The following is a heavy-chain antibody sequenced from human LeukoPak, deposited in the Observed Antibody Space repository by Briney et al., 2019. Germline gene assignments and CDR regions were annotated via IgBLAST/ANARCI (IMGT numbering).Heavy chain of an antibody. CDR3: AKNGRDDHDKYFFDF. V-gene: IGHV3-23*01. D-gene: IGHD3-9*01. Sequence: PGGSLRLSCAASGFTFANCAMSWVRQAPGVGLEGGSAISGSGVGTNYADSVKGRFTISRDNSKNTLYLQMNGLSPEDTAVYYCAKNGRDDHDKYFFDFWGQGTLVSVSS. CDR1: GFTFANCA. CDR2: ISGSGVGT. J-gene: IGHJ4*02.